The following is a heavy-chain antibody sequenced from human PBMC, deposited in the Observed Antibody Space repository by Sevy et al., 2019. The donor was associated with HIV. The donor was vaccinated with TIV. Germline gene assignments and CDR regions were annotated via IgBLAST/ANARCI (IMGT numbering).Heavy chain of an antibody. CDR2: ISYDGRNNK. CDR3: ARDRGEILSSAFDY. Sequence: GGSLRLSCAASGFSFSDYRMHWVRQAPGKGLEWVAVISYDGRNNKYNADSVKGRFTISRDNSKNTLYLQMNSLRAEDTGIYYCARDRGEILSSAFDYWGQGTLVTVSS. V-gene: IGHV3-30*03. D-gene: IGHD3-16*01. J-gene: IGHJ4*02. CDR1: GFSFSDYR.